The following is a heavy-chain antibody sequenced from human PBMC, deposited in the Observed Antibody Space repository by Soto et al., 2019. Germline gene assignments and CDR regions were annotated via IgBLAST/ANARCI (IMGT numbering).Heavy chain of an antibody. J-gene: IGHJ6*02. CDR1: GYSFTTYW. CDR2: IDPSDSYS. D-gene: IGHD2-15*01. CDR3: ATYCSGGSCYLDYYYYGMDV. V-gene: IGHV5-10-1*01. Sequence: GESLKISCQGSGYSFTTYWISWVRQMPGKGLGWMGRIDPSDSYSNFSPSFEGHVTISVDKSINTVYLQWSSLKASDTAIYYCATYCSGGSCYLDYYYYGMDVWGQGTMVTVSS.